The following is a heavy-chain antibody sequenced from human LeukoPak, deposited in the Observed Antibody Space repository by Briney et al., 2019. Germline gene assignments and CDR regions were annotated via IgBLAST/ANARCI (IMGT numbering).Heavy chain of an antibody. CDR2: INPSGGST. CDR3: ARDRKARVEMATQLDY. J-gene: IGHJ4*02. Sequence: ASVKVSCKASGYTFTSYYMHWVRQAPGQGLEWMGIINPSGGSTSYAQKFQGRVTMTRDTSTSTVYMELSSLGSEDTAVYYCARDRKARVEMATQLDYWGQGTLVTVSS. CDR1: GYTFTSYY. D-gene: IGHD5-24*01. V-gene: IGHV1-46*01.